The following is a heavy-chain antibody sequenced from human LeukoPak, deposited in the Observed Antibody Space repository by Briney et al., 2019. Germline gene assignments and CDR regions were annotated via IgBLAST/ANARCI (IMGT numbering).Heavy chain of an antibody. Sequence: GGSLRLSCAASGFTFNSYSMNWVRQAPGKGLEWVSSISGSNSYIYYADSMKGRFTISRDNAKNSLYLQMNSLRAEDTAVYYCARSGNTLFFDYWGQGTLVTVSS. CDR1: GFTFNSYS. V-gene: IGHV3-21*01. D-gene: IGHD2/OR15-2a*01. J-gene: IGHJ4*02. CDR3: ARSGNTLFFDY. CDR2: ISGSNSYI.